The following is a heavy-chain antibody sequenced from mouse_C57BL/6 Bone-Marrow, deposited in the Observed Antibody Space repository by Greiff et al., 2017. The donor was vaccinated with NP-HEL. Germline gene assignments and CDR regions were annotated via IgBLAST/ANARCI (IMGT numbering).Heavy chain of an antibody. V-gene: IGHV1-61*01. CDR1: GYTFTSYW. Sequence: VQLQQSGAELVRPGSSVKLSCKASGYTFTSYWMDWVKQRPGQGLEWIGNIYPSDSETHYNQKFKDKATLTVDKSSSTAYMQLSSLTSEDSAVYYCARDLRGYAMDYWGQGTSVTVSS. D-gene: IGHD1-1*01. J-gene: IGHJ4*01. CDR3: ARDLRGYAMDY. CDR2: IYPSDSET.